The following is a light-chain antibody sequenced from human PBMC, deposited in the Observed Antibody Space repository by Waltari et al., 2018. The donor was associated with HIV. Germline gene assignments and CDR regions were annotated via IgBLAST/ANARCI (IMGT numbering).Light chain of an antibody. CDR2: DKD. CDR3: GTRDSSLTEDWV. J-gene: IGLJ3*02. Sequence: QSVLPQPPSVPAAPGQRVTISCSGSSPNIGNNYVSWYQQPPGTAPKPLIYDKDKRPSGISARFSGSKTATSATLAISGLRTGDEAHYYCGTRDSSLTEDWVFGGGTKLNVL. CDR1: SPNIGNNY. V-gene: IGLV1-51*01.